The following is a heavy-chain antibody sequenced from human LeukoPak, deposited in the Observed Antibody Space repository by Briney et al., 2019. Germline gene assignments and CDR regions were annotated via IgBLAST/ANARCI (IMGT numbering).Heavy chain of an antibody. CDR3: ARPGRGYCSGVSCTETTSAFDV. CDR2: VYPGDSDT. V-gene: IGHV5-51*01. Sequence: GESLKISCKASGYSFPNFWIGWVRQMPGKGLEWMAIVYPGDSDTRYSPSFQGQVTISADKSISTAYLQWRSLRASDTAMYFCARPGRGYCSGVSCTETTSAFDVWGQGTLVSVSS. D-gene: IGHD2-15*01. J-gene: IGHJ3*01. CDR1: GYSFPNFW.